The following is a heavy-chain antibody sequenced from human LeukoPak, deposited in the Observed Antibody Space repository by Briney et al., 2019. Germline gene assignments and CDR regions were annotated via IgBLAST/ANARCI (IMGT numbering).Heavy chain of an antibody. V-gene: IGHV3-23*01. D-gene: IGHD1-26*01. CDR2: ISGSGGST. CDR1: GFTFSNYA. Sequence: GGSLRLSCAASGFTFSNYAMSWVRQAPGKGLEWVSGISGSGGSTYYADSVKGRFTISRDNSKNTLYLQMNSLTDEDTAVYYCAKKWGVGTTTLDYFDYWGQGTLVTVSS. CDR3: AKKWGVGTTTLDYFDY. J-gene: IGHJ4*02.